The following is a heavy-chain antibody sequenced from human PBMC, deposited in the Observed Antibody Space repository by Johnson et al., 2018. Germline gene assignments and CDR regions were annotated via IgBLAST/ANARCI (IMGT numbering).Heavy chain of an antibody. J-gene: IGHJ1*01. CDR3: AKSRPYYYDSADFQP. CDR2: ISYDGSNK. Sequence: LVESGGGVVQPGRSLRLSCAASGFTFSSYGMHWVRQAPGKGLEWVAVISYDGSNKYYAYSVKGRFTISRDNSKNTRYLQMNNLRAEDTAVYYCAKSRPYYYDSADFQPWGQGTLVTVSS. CDR1: GFTFSSYG. D-gene: IGHD3-22*01. V-gene: IGHV3-30*18.